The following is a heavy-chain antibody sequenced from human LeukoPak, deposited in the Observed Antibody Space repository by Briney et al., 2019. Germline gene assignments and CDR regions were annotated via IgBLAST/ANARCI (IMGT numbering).Heavy chain of an antibody. CDR3: AKFKPRTGFDY. Sequence: PSETLSLTCAVSGGSITTTSFSWAWIRQPPGQDLEWIATISSSGEAYYHPSLMSRVTISIDTPKNQFSLDLTSVTAADTGLFYCAKFKPRTGFDYWGQGILVIVSS. D-gene: IGHD1-14*01. CDR1: GGSITTTSFS. V-gene: IGHV4-39*01. J-gene: IGHJ4*02. CDR2: ISSSGEA.